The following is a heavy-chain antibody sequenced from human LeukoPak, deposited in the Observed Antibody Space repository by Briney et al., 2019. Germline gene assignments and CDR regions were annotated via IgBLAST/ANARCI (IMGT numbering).Heavy chain of an antibody. V-gene: IGHV4-34*01. CDR2: INHSGST. J-gene: IGHJ4*02. Sequence: SETLSLTCAVYGGSFSGYYWSWIRQPPGKGLEWIGEINHSGSTNYNPSLKSRVTISVDTSKNQFSLQLNSVTPEDTAVYYCARAPHGSGCDYWSQGALVTVSS. CDR1: GGSFSGYY. CDR3: ARAPHGSGCDY. D-gene: IGHD6-19*01.